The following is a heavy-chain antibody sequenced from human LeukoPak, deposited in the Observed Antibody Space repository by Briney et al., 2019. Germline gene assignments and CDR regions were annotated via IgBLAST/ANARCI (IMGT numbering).Heavy chain of an antibody. CDR3: ARDGLVVPATFDP. D-gene: IGHD2-2*01. J-gene: IGHJ5*02. Sequence: ASLKVSCKASGYTFTTSGINWVRQAPGQGLEWMGCINVYNGNTNYAQKFQGRITMTRDTSTNTAYMELRSLKSDDTAVYYCARDGLVVPATFDPWGQGTLVTVSS. V-gene: IGHV1-18*01. CDR2: INVYNGNT. CDR1: GYTFTTSG.